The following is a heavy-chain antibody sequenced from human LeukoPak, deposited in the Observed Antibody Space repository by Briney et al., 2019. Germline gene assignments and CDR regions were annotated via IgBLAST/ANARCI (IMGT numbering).Heavy chain of an antibody. V-gene: IGHV3-9*01. D-gene: IGHD1-26*01. CDR2: ISWDSGSI. CDR3: AKGLYSGSYIDY. Sequence: PGGSLRLSCAASGFTFDDYAMHWVRQARGKGLEWVSGISWDSGSIGYADSVKGRFTISRDNAKNSLYLQMNSLRAEDTALYYCAKGLYSGSYIDYWGQGTLVTVSS. J-gene: IGHJ4*02. CDR1: GFTFDDYA.